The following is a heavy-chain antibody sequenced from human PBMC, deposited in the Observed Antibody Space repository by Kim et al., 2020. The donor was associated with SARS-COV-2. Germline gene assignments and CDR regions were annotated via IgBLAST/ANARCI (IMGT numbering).Heavy chain of an antibody. J-gene: IGHJ4*02. CDR3: AREKLGGYSYGSLDY. Sequence: GGSLRLSCAASGFTFSSYAMHWVRQAPGKGLEWVAVISYDGSNKYYADSVKGRFTISRDNSKNTLYLQMNSLRAEDTAVYYCAREKLGGYSYGSLDYWGQGTLVTVSS. CDR2: ISYDGSNK. CDR1: GFTFSSYA. D-gene: IGHD5-18*01. V-gene: IGHV3-30*04.